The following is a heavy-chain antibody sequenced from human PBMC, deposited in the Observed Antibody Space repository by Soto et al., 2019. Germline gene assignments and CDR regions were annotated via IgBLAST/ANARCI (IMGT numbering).Heavy chain of an antibody. V-gene: IGHV1-18*01. CDR1: GYTFTSYG. D-gene: IGHD6-19*01. J-gene: IGHJ4*02. CDR2: ISAYNGNT. Sequence: GASVKVSCKASGYTFTSYGISWVRQAPGQGLEWMGWISAYNGNTNYAQKLQGRVTMTTDTSTSTAYMELRSLRSDDTAVYYCARETLGSGWGLDDYWGQGTLVTVSS. CDR3: ARETLGSGWGLDDY.